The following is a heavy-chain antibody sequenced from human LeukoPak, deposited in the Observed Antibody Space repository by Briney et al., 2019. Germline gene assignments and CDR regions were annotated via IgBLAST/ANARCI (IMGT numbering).Heavy chain of an antibody. D-gene: IGHD6-13*01. CDR1: GGSNSSFY. J-gene: IGHJ4*02. CDR2: IYYSGST. Sequence: SETLSLTCTVSGGSNSSFYWSWIRQPPGKGREWIGYIYYSGSTNYNPSLKSRVTISVDTSKNQFSLKLSSVTAADTAVYYCARDGAYAAAAPYYWGQGTLVTVS. CDR3: ARDGAYAAAAPYY. V-gene: IGHV4-59*13.